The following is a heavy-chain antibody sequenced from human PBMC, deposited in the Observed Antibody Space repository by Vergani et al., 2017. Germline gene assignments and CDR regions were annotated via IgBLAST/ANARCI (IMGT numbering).Heavy chain of an antibody. CDR3: AKEMYRSASFDI. J-gene: IGHJ3*02. CDR2: ISYDGSNK. CDR1: GFTFSSYA. Sequence: QVQLVESGGGVVQPGRSLRLSCAASGFTFSSYAMHWVRQAPGKGLEWVAVISYDGSNKYYADSVKGRFTISRDNSKNTLYLQMNSLRAEDTAVYYCAKEMYRSASFDIWGQGTMVTVSS. V-gene: IGHV3-30*01. D-gene: IGHD2-8*02.